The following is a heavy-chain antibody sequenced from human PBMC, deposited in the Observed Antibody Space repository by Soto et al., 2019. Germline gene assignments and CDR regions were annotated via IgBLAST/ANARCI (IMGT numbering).Heavy chain of an antibody. CDR2: IGNNTNSV. J-gene: IGHJ4*02. CDR1: GFAFNLYS. CDR3: RGAGHLSH. Sequence: VGSLSLPCATSGFAFNLYSMNWARQAPGKGLEWISYIGNNTNSVYYADSVKGRFTISRDNAKNSLYLQMNSLRADDTAVYYCRGAGHLSHWGLGTLVTGS. D-gene: IGHD6-19*01. V-gene: IGHV3-48*01.